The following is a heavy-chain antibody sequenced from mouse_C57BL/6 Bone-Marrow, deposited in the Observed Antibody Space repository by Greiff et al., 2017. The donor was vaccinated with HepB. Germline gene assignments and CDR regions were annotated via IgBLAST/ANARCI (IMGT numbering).Heavy chain of an antibody. V-gene: IGHV5-12*01. Sequence: EVMLVESGGGLVQPGGSLKLSCAASGFTFSDYYMYWVRQTPEKRLEWVAYISNGGGSTYYPDTVKGRFTISRDNAKNTLYLQMSRLKSEDTAMYYCARLLWLRRGTAIGYAMDYWGQGTSVTVSS. CDR2: ISNGGGST. D-gene: IGHD2-2*01. CDR1: GFTFSDYY. J-gene: IGHJ4*01. CDR3: ARLLWLRRGTAIGYAMDY.